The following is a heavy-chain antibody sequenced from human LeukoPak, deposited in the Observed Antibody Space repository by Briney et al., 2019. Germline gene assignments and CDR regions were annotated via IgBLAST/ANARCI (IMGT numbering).Heavy chain of an antibody. V-gene: IGHV1-69*13. J-gene: IGHJ3*02. Sequence: GASVKVSCKASGGTFSSYAISWVRQAPGQGLEWMGGIIPIFGTANYAQKFQGRVTITADESTSTAYMELSSLRSEDTAVYYCARDLTVEDAFDIWGQGTMVTVSS. CDR2: IIPIFGTA. D-gene: IGHD1-1*01. CDR3: ARDLTVEDAFDI. CDR1: GGTFSSYA.